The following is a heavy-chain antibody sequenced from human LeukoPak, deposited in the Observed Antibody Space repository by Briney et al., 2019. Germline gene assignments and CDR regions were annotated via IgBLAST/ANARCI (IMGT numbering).Heavy chain of an antibody. J-gene: IGHJ3*02. V-gene: IGHV1-24*01. CDR1: GYTLTELS. D-gene: IGHD3-10*01. Sequence: ASVKVSCKVSGYTLTELSMHWVRQAPGKGLEWMGGFDPEDGETIYAQKFQGRVTMTEDTSTDTAYMELSSLRSEDTAVYYCATICGLWFGEGDAFDIWGQGTMVTVSS. CDR2: FDPEDGET. CDR3: ATICGLWFGEGDAFDI.